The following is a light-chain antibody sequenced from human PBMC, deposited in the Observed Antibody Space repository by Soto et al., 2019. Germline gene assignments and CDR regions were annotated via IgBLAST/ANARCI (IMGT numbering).Light chain of an antibody. Sequence: EIVMTQSPGTLSVSPGERATLSCRASQSVSSNLAWYQQKPGQAPRLLIYGASTRATGIPARFSGRGSGTEFPLTISSLQSEEFAVYYCQQYNNWPPLTFGGGTKVEIK. CDR1: QSVSSN. CDR3: QQYNNWPPLT. J-gene: IGKJ4*01. CDR2: GAS. V-gene: IGKV3-15*01.